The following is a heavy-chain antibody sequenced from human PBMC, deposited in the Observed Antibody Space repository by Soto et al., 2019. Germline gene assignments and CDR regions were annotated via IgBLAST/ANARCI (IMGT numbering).Heavy chain of an antibody. CDR3: ATRYSYVHF. J-gene: IGHJ4*02. Sequence: ASVKVSCKSSGYAFTGYYIHWARQAPGQGLEWMGWINPNSGDTNYAQKFRGRVTMTRDTSFSTAYMELSSLRSDDTAVYYCATRYSYVHFWGQGTLVT. CDR2: INPNSGDT. CDR1: GYAFTGYY. V-gene: IGHV1-2*02. D-gene: IGHD5-18*01.